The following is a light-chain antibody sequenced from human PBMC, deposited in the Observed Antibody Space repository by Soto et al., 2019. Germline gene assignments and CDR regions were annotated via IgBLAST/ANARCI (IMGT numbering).Light chain of an antibody. J-gene: IGLJ1*01. V-gene: IGLV2-14*01. Sequence: QSALTQPASMSGSPGQSISISCTGTSSDVGGYNYVSWYQQHPGKAPELMIYDVSSRPSGVSNRFSGSKSGNTASLTISGLQAEDEADYYCTSYTSRSTYVFGTGTKLTVL. CDR1: SSDVGGYNY. CDR3: TSYTSRSTYV. CDR2: DVS.